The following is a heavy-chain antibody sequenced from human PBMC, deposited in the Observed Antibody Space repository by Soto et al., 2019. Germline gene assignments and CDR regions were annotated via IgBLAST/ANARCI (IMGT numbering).Heavy chain of an antibody. Sequence: PGGYLRLSCAASGFTFSSYAMSWVRQAPGKGLEWVSAISGSGGTTYYADSVKGRFTISRYNSQNTLYLQMNSLRAEDTAVYYCAKDQGSGWYLPFDYWGQGNLVTVSS. CDR3: AKDQGSGWYLPFDY. D-gene: IGHD6-19*01. V-gene: IGHV3-23*01. CDR1: GFTFSSYA. J-gene: IGHJ4*02. CDR2: ISGSGGTT.